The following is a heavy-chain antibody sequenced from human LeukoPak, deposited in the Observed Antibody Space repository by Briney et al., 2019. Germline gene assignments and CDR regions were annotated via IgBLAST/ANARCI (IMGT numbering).Heavy chain of an antibody. CDR3: ARSPLLGSLEWLLGDYYYMDV. CDR1: GGSFSGYY. Sequence: SETLSLTCAVYGGSFSGYYWSWIRQPAGKGLEWIGRIYTSGSTNYNPSLKSRVTMSVDTSKNQFSPKLSSVTAADTAVYYCARSPLLGSLEWLLGDYYYMDVWGKGTTVTVSS. V-gene: IGHV4-59*10. D-gene: IGHD3-3*01. J-gene: IGHJ6*03. CDR2: IYTSGST.